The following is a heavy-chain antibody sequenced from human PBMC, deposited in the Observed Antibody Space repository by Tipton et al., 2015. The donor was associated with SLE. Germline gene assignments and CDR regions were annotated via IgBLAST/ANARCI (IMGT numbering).Heavy chain of an antibody. CDR1: GFTFSGYN. J-gene: IGHJ4*02. D-gene: IGHD1-1*01. Sequence: SLRLSCTASGFTFSGYNMNWVRQAPGKGLQWVSSIGSSSTYIYHSDSVKGRFTISRDNAGNSLYLQMSSLRADDSAVYYCARSSTGEGWYFDYWGQGTLVTVSS. CDR3: ARSSTGEGWYFDY. V-gene: IGHV3-21*01. CDR2: IGSSSTYI.